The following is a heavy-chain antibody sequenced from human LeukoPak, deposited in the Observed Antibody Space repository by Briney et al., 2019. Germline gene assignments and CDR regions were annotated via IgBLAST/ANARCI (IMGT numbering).Heavy chain of an antibody. CDR1: GFTFSSYS. Sequence: GGSLRLSCAASGFTFSSYSMNWVRQAPGKGLEWVSSISSSSSYIYYADSVKGRFTISRDNAKNSLYLQMNSLRAEDTAVYYRARAAMSYSSGQESGYWGQGTLVTVSS. CDR2: ISSSSSYI. V-gene: IGHV3-21*01. CDR3: ARAAMSYSSGQESGY. D-gene: IGHD6-19*01. J-gene: IGHJ4*02.